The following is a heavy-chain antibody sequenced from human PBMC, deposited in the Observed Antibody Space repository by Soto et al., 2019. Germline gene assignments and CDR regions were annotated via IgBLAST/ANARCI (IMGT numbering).Heavy chain of an antibody. CDR3: AREKVTTDS. CDR2: SSGSGGSA. CDR1: GFTFSTHD. Sequence: GGSLRLSCAASGFTFSTHDINWVRQAPGKGLEWVAVSSGSGGSAYYAASVKGRFAVSRDNSKNTLYLQMNSLRTEDTAIYYCAREKVTTDSWGQGTLVTVSS. V-gene: IGHV3-23*01. J-gene: IGHJ4*02. D-gene: IGHD4-17*01.